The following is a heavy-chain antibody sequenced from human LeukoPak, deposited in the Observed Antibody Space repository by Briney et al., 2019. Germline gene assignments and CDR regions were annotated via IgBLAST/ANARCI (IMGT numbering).Heavy chain of an antibody. CDR2: FDPEDGET. J-gene: IGHJ5*02. D-gene: IGHD6-13*01. V-gene: IGHV1-24*01. CDR3: AAEGYSSSWYGPNWFDP. CDR1: GYTPTELS. Sequence: ASVKVSCKVSGYTPTELSMHWVRQAPGKGLEWMGGFDPEDGETIYAQKFQGRVTMTEDTSTDTAYMELSSLRSEDTAVYYCAAEGYSSSWYGPNWFDPWGQGTLVTVSS.